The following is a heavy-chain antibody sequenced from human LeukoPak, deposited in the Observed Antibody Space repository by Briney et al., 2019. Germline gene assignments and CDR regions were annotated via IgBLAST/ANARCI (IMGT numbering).Heavy chain of an antibody. V-gene: IGHV5-51*01. CDR3: ARRLALRFLEWHYAFDI. D-gene: IGHD3-3*01. CDR2: IYPGDSDT. CDR1: GYSFTSYW. J-gene: IGHJ3*02. Sequence: GESLKISCKGSGYSFTSYWIGWVRQMPGKGLEWMGIIYPGDSDTRYSPSFQGQVTISADKSISTAYLQWSSLKASDTAMYYCARRLALRFLEWHYAFDIWGQGKMVTVSS.